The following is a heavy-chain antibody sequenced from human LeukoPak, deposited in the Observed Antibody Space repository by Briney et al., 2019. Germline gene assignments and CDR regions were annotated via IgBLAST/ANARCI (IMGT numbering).Heavy chain of an antibody. Sequence: ASVKVSCKASGYTFTAHYLHWVRQAPGQGLELMAWINHNSGGTKYAEKFQGRVTVTRDTSTSTAYMELSRLRSDDTAVYYCARGTDYGDYGGTWFYYYYMDVWGEGTTVTVSS. V-gene: IGHV1-2*02. CDR3: ARGTDYGDYGGTWFYYYYMDV. D-gene: IGHD4-17*01. CDR1: GYTFTAHY. J-gene: IGHJ6*03. CDR2: INHNSGGT.